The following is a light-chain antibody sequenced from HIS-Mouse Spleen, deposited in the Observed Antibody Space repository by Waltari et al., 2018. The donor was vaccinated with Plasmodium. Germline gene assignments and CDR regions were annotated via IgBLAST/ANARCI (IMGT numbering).Light chain of an antibody. CDR2: EVS. J-gene: IGLJ2*01. Sequence: QSALTQPPSASGSPGQSVTISCTGTSSDVGGYNYVSWYQQPPGNAPNLMIYEVSKRPSGVPDRFSGSKSGNTASLTVSGLQAEDEADYYCSSYAGSNNLVFGGGTKLTVL. CDR1: SSDVGGYNY. V-gene: IGLV2-8*01. CDR3: SSYAGSNNLV.